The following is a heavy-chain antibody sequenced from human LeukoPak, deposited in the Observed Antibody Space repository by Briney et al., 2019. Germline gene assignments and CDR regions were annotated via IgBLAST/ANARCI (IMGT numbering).Heavy chain of an antibody. CDR1: GFTFSSYE. V-gene: IGHV3-48*03. Sequence: GGSLRLSCAASGFTFSSYEMNWVRQAPGKGLEWVSYISSSGSTIYYADSVKGRFTISKDNAKNSLYLQMNSLRAEDTAVYYCARDMTTVTTPGSDYYYGMDVWGQGTTATVSS. D-gene: IGHD4-17*01. CDR2: ISSSGSTI. CDR3: ARDMTTVTTPGSDYYYGMDV. J-gene: IGHJ6*02.